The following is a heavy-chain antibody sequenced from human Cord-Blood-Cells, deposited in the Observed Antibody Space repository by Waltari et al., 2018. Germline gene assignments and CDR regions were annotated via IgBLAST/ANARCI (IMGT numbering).Heavy chain of an antibody. CDR2: IIPIFGTA. V-gene: IGHV1-69*01. J-gene: IGHJ5*02. CDR1: GRTVSSYA. CDR3: ARLLNWFDP. D-gene: IGHD1-26*01. Sequence: QVQLVQSGAAGKKPGSSVKVACKASGRTVSSYAISWVRPAPGQGLEWMGGIIPIFGTANYAQKFQGRVTITADESTSTAYMELSSLRSEDTAVYYCARLLNWFDPWGQGTLVTVSS.